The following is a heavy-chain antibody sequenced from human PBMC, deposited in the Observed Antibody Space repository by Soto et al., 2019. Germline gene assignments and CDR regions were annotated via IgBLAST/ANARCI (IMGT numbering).Heavy chain of an antibody. CDR2: INAAYGDT. V-gene: IGHV1-3*01. CDR1: GYTFTRYT. CDR3: ARGGFEAVATTGGDY. D-gene: IGHD5-12*01. J-gene: IGHJ4*02. Sequence: QVQLVQSGAEVKKPGASVKVSCKASGYTFTRYTMHWVRQAPGQRLEWMGWINAAYGDTKYSQKFQGRVTIRRDTFASTGYMGVSSLGSEDTAVYYCARGGFEAVATTGGDYWGQGTLVTVSS.